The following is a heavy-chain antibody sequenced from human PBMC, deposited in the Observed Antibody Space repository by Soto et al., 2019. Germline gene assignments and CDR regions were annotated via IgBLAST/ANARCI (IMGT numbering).Heavy chain of an antibody. CDR1: GASISTYY. V-gene: IGHV4-4*07. D-gene: IGHD1-1*01. CDR2: IYASGTT. CDR3: ARESRSELGTVEY. Sequence: QVRLQESGPGLVKPSETLSLPCTVSGASISTYYWSWIRQPAGKGLECLGRIYASGTTTYNPSLRSRVTMSVDTSKNQFSLNLNSVTAADTAVYYCARESRSELGTVEYWGQGTLVTVSS. J-gene: IGHJ4*02.